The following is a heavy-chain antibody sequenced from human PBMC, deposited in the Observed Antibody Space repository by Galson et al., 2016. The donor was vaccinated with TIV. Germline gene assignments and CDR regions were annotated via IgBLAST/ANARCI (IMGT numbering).Heavy chain of an antibody. Sequence: ETLSLTCTVSGGTINTYPWNWIRQSPGKGLEWIGYVYYTGSTNYNPSLKSRVTISVDTSKNQFSLNLNSVTSADTAVYYCVRAPGGRNWYFDLWCRGTLVTVSS. CDR2: VYYTGST. D-gene: IGHD4-23*01. V-gene: IGHV4-59*01. CDR1: GGTINTYP. J-gene: IGHJ2*01. CDR3: VRAPGGRNWYFDL.